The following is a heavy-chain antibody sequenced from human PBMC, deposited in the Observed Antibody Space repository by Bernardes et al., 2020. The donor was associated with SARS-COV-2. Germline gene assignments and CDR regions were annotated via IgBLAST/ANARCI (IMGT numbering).Heavy chain of an antibody. CDR2: INPNSGGT. CDR1: GYTFTGYY. D-gene: IGHD2-2*02. J-gene: IGHJ4*02. V-gene: IGHV1-2*02. CDR3: ARGPLVVVPAAIGQIDY. Sequence: ASLKVSCKASGYTFTGYYMPWVRQAPGQGLEWMGWINPNSGGTNYAQKFQGRVTMTRDTSISTAYMELSRLRSDDTAVYYCARGPLVVVPAAIGQIDYWGQGTLVTGSA.